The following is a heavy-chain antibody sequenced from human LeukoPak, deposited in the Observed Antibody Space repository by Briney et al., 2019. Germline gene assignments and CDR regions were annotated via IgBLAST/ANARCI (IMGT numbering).Heavy chain of an antibody. Sequence: PSETLSLTCTVSGYSITSGYYWGWVRQPPGKGLEWIGSIYHTGSTYYNPSLKSRVTISVDTSKNQFSLKLSSVTAADTAVYYCARHPVRRFDIWGQGTMVTVSS. J-gene: IGHJ3*02. CDR1: GYSITSGYY. CDR3: ARHPVRRFDI. V-gene: IGHV4-38-2*02. CDR2: IYHTGST.